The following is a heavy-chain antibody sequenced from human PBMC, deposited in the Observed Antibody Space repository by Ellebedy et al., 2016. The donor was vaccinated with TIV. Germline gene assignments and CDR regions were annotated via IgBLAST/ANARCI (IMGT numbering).Heavy chain of an antibody. CDR2: IGWNGGNI. D-gene: IGHD4-17*01. Sequence: SLKISXAPSGFPFDDYAMHWVRQTPGKGLEWVAGIGWNGGNIGYADAVKGRFTISRDNARNSLYLQMNSLRAEDTALYYCAKDRDTGDFPRYVFEYWGQGTLVTVSS. J-gene: IGHJ4*02. CDR1: GFPFDDYA. V-gene: IGHV3-9*01. CDR3: AKDRDTGDFPRYVFEY.